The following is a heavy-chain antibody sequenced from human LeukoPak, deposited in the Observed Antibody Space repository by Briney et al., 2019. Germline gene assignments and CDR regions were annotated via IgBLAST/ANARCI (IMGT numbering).Heavy chain of an antibody. V-gene: IGHV3-74*01. CDR1: GFTFRNYW. J-gene: IGHJ4*02. Sequence: GGSLRLSCAASGFTFRNYWMHWVRQGPGKGLVWVSRINSDGSITTYADSVKGRFTISRDNSRNTLYLQMNSLRAEDTAVYYCAKDAAGPEYWGQGTLVTVSS. CDR2: INSDGSIT. D-gene: IGHD6-13*01. CDR3: AKDAAGPEY.